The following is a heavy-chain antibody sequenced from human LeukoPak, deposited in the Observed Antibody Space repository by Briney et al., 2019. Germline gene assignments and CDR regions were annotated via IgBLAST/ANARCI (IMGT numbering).Heavy chain of an antibody. CDR3: PRLRDDTPY. V-gene: IGHV3-48*01. J-gene: IGHJ4*02. CDR2: ISSSSNTI. Sequence: GGSLRLYCAASGFTFSSYNLNWVRQAPGKGLEWVSYISSSSNTIYYTDSVKGRFTISRDNAKNSLYLQMSRLRAEATGIYYCPRLRDDTPYWGQGTLVTVSS. D-gene: IGHD3-22*01. CDR1: GFTFSSYN.